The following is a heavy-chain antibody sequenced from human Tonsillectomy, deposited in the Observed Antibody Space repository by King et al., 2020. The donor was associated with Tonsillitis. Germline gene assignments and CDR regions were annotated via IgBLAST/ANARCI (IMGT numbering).Heavy chain of an antibody. J-gene: IGHJ4*02. CDR1: GFTFSNYC. D-gene: IGHD3-10*01. CDR3: ATDVRRYGSGSFPDS. V-gene: IGHV3-30*19. CDR2: ISYDGSDL. Sequence: VQLVESGGGLVQPGGSLRLSCAASGFTFSNYCMHWLRQAPGKGLEWVAIISYDGSDLFQADSVKGRIIISRDDSKNTLYLEMNSLRAEDAALYYCATDVRRYGSGSFPDSWGQGTLVTVSS.